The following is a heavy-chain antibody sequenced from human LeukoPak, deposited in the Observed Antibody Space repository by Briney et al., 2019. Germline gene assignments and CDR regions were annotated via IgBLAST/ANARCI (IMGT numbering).Heavy chain of an antibody. D-gene: IGHD3-22*01. CDR2: IRGSGENT. CDR1: GFTFSNYG. J-gene: IGHJ4*02. V-gene: IGHV3-21*01. Sequence: PGGSLRLSCAASGFTFSNYGMNWVRQAPGKGLEWVSGIRGSGENTYYADSVKGRFTISRDNAKNSLYLQMNSLRAEDTAVYYCARDRARSYYYDSSGYSMFDYWGQGTLVTVPS. CDR3: ARDRARSYYYDSSGYSMFDY.